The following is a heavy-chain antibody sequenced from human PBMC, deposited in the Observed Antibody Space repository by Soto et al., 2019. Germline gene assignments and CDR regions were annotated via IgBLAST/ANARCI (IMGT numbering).Heavy chain of an antibody. CDR3: ARVQSGSSWYYYYYYGMDV. V-gene: IGHV3-48*03. D-gene: IGHD6-13*01. Sequence: SXGSLRLSCSAAGFTFSSYEMNWVRQAPGKGLEWVSYISSSGSTIYYADSVKGRFTISRDNAKNSLYLQMNSLRAEDTAVYYCARVQSGSSWYYYYYYGMDVWGQGTTVTVSS. J-gene: IGHJ6*02. CDR1: GFTFSSYE. CDR2: ISSSGSTI.